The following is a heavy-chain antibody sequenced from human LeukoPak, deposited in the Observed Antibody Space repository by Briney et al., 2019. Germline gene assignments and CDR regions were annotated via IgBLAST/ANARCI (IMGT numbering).Heavy chain of an antibody. CDR1: GGSISSSSYY. J-gene: IGHJ4*02. V-gene: IGHV4-39*01. D-gene: IGHD5-18*01. CDR3: ARQTNTAVIDY. Sequence: SETLSLTCAVSGGSISSSSYYWGWIRQPPGKGREWIGSIYYRGSTYYNPSLKSRVTISVDTSKNQFSLKLSSVTAADTAVYYCARQTNTAVIDYWGQGTLVTVSS. CDR2: IYYRGST.